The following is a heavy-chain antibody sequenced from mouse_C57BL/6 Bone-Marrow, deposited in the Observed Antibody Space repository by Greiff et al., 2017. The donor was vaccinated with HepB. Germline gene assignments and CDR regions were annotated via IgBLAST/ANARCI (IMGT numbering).Heavy chain of an antibody. V-gene: IGHV5-17*01. D-gene: IGHD4-1*01. CDR2: ISSGSSTI. CDR3: ARSGTGVDY. Sequence: EVKLVESGGGLVKPGGSLKLSCAASGFTFSDYGMHWVRQAPEKGLEWVAYISSGSSTIYYADTVKGRFTISRDNAKNTLVLQMTSRRSEDTAMYYCARSGTGVDYWGQGTTLTVSS. CDR1: GFTFSDYG. J-gene: IGHJ2*01.